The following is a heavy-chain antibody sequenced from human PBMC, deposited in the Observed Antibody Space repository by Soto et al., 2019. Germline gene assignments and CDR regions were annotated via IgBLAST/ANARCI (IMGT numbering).Heavy chain of an antibody. Sequence: ASVKVSCKASGYTFTSYYMHWVRQAPGQGPEWMGIINPSGGSTSYAQKFQGRVTMTRDTSTSTVYMELSSLRSEDTAVYYCARDVNYYSSGSYYSSYYYGMDVWGQGTTVTVS. CDR2: INPSGGST. V-gene: IGHV1-46*01. CDR3: ARDVNYYSSGSYYSSYYYGMDV. CDR1: GYTFTSYY. D-gene: IGHD3-10*01. J-gene: IGHJ6*02.